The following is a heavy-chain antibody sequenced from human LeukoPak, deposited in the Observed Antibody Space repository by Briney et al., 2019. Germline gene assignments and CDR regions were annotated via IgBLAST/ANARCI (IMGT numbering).Heavy chain of an antibody. CDR2: INWNGGST. D-gene: IGHD3-3*01. Sequence: GGSLRLSCAASGFTFDDYGMSWVRQAPGKGLEWVSGINWNGGSTGYADSVKGRFTISRDNAKNSLYLQMNSLRAEDTALYYCARVGLRFLEWLPYYFDYWGQGTLVTVS. J-gene: IGHJ4*02. V-gene: IGHV3-20*04. CDR3: ARVGLRFLEWLPYYFDY. CDR1: GFTFDDYG.